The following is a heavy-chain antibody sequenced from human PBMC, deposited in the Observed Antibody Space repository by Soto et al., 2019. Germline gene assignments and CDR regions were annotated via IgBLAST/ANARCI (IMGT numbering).Heavy chain of an antibody. CDR2: MKKDGSEK. Sequence: GGSLRLSCAASGFTFGDYWMSWVRQPPGKGLEWVAHMKKDGSEKYYVDSVKGRFTVSRDNTKNSLYLQMNSLRAEDTAVYYCAKLGSGYYTGLYFDYWGPGTLVTVSS. J-gene: IGHJ4*02. D-gene: IGHD3-3*01. CDR1: GFTFGDYW. CDR3: AKLGSGYYTGLYFDY. V-gene: IGHV3-7*03.